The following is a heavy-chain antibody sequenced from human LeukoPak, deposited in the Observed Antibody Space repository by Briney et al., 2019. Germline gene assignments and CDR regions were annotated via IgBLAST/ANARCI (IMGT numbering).Heavy chain of an antibody. V-gene: IGHV3-7*03. J-gene: IGHJ4*02. Sequence: GGSLRLSCEVSRFTFSTYWMSWVRQAPGEGLEWVGQTNQHESEKFYADAVRGRFTISRDNAKNTLYLQMNSLRAEDTAVYYCAKDLNYYDSSGYYSPDIWGQGTLVTVSS. CDR3: AKDLNYYDSSGYYSPDI. D-gene: IGHD3-22*01. CDR2: TNQHESEK. CDR1: RFTFSTYW.